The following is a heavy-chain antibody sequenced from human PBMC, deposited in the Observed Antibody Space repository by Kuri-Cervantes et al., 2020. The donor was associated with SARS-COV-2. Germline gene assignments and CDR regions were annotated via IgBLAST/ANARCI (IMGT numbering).Heavy chain of an antibody. Sequence: ESLKICCAVSGFIFSSFSMNRVRQAGGKRLEWVSGISGSGDNRYYADSVKGRFTISRDNSRKTLYLQRNSLRAEDTAVYYCAKDPVYYYYYMDVWGKGTTVTVSS. CDR3: AKDPVYYYYYMDV. CDR1: GFIFSSFS. V-gene: IGHV3-23*01. J-gene: IGHJ6*03. CDR2: ISGSGDNR.